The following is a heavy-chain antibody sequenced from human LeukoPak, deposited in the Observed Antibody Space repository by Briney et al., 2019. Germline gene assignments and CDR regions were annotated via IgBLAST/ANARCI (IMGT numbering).Heavy chain of an antibody. CDR3: ARESVGSAFDI. J-gene: IGHJ3*02. Sequence: PSETLSLTCGVYGASFSGYWSWIRQPPGEGLEWIGQIHHSGSTSYNPSLRSRVTISVDTSKNQFSLKLSSVTAADTAVYYCARESVGSAFDIWGQGTMVTVSS. V-gene: IGHV4-34*01. D-gene: IGHD3-10*01. CDR1: GASFSGY. CDR2: IHHSGST.